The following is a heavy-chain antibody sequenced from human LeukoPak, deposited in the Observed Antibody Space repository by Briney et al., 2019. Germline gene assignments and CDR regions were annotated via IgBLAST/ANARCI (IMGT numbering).Heavy chain of an antibody. J-gene: IGHJ5*02. D-gene: IGHD3-22*01. Sequence: GGSLRLSCVASGFSFSSYAMTWVRQAPGKGLEWVSVISGRGGRTYYADSVNGRFTISRDNSKNTLYLQMNSLRAEDTAVYYCAKKDHDSSAYWFDPWGQGTLVTVSS. V-gene: IGHV3-23*01. CDR3: AKKDHDSSAYWFDP. CDR1: GFSFSSYA. CDR2: ISGRGGRT.